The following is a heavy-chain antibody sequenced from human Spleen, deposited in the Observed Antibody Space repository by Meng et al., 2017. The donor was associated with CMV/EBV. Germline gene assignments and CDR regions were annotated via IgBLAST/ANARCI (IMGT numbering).Heavy chain of an antibody. CDR3: ARDSPVDYYCFGMDV. Sequence: SETLSLTCTVSGGPITNYYWSWIRQPPGKGLEWIGYIYYSVSTKYNPSLKSRVTISADTSTSQFSLKLSSVTAADTAVYYCARDSPVDYYCFGMDVWGQGTSVTVSS. CDR1: GGPITNYY. J-gene: IGHJ6*02. V-gene: IGHV4-59*01. D-gene: IGHD4-23*01. CDR2: IYYSVST.